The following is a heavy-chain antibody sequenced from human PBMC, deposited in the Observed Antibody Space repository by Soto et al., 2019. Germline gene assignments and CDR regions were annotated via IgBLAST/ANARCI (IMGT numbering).Heavy chain of an antibody. D-gene: IGHD3-3*01. V-gene: IGHV4-59*01. CDR3: ARTKILGVVIIGPGGWFDT. CDR2: IYYSGST. J-gene: IGHJ5*02. Sequence: SETLSLTCTVSGGSISSYYWSWIRQPPGKGLEWIGYIYYSGSTNYNPSLKSRVTISVDTSKNQFSLKLSSVTAADTAVYYCARTKILGVVIIGPGGWFDTWGQGTLVTVSS. CDR1: GGSISSYY.